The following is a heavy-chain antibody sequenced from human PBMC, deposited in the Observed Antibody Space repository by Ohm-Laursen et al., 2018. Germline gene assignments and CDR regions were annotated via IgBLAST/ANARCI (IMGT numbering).Heavy chain of an antibody. Sequence: ESLRISCKGSGYRFTSYWIAWVRQMPGKGLEWMGIIYPGDSDAIYSPSFQGQVTISADKSISTAYLQWSSLKTSDTAMYYCARQGVFGVNWFDPWGQGTLVTVSS. CDR1: GYRFTSYW. D-gene: IGHD3-3*01. J-gene: IGHJ5*02. V-gene: IGHV5-51*01. CDR3: ARQGVFGVNWFDP. CDR2: IYPGDSDA.